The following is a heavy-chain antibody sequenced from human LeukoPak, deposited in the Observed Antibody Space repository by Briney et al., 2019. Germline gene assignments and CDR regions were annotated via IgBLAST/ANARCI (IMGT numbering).Heavy chain of an antibody. J-gene: IGHJ2*01. Sequence: PRGSLRLSCAASGFTFSSYAMSWVRQAPGRGLEWVSTISGSGGTTNYADSVKGRFTISRDNSKTTLYLQMNSLRAEDTAVYYCAEVDAQGGWYRYFDLWGRGTLVTVSS. CDR1: GFTFSSYA. CDR2: ISGSGGTT. D-gene: IGHD6-19*01. V-gene: IGHV3-23*01. CDR3: AEVDAQGGWYRYFDL.